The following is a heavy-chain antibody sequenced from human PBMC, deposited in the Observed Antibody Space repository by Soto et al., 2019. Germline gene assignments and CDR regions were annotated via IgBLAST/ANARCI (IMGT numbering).Heavy chain of an antibody. V-gene: IGHV1-2*02. J-gene: IGHJ4*02. D-gene: IGHD6-19*01. CDR1: GYTFTGYY. Sequence: GASVKVSCKASGYTFTGYYMHWVRQAPGQGLEWMGWINPNSGGTNYTQKFQGRVTMTRDTSISTAYMELSRLRSDDTAVYYCARVRPGIAVAVPEYSGQGTLVTVCS. CDR3: ARVRPGIAVAVPEY. CDR2: INPNSGGT.